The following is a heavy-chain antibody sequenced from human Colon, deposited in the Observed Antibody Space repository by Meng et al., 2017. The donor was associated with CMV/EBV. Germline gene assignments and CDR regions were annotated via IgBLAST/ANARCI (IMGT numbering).Heavy chain of an antibody. Sequence: QVQLQQWGAGLLKSSETLSLTCAIYGGSISAYYWTWIRQPPGKGLEWIGESNHGGSTTYNPSLNSRVTISVDTSKMQFSLQLTSVTAADTGLYYCASGNGYSSGGRFFDSRGPGTMVTVSS. V-gene: IGHV4-34*01. CDR1: GGSISAYY. D-gene: IGHD5-24*01. CDR2: SNHGGST. J-gene: IGHJ4*02. CDR3: ASGNGYSSGGRFFDS.